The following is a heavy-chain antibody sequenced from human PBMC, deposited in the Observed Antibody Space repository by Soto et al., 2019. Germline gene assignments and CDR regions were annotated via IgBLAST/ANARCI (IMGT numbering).Heavy chain of an antibody. CDR3: AKAPSYYDFWSGYSTSYYFDY. CDR2: ISGSGGST. V-gene: IGHV3-23*01. D-gene: IGHD3-3*01. Sequence: GGSLRLSCAASGFTFSSYAMSWVRQAPGKGLEWVSAISGSGGSTYYADSVKGRFTISRDNSKNTLYLQMNSLRAEDTAVYYCAKAPSYYDFWSGYSTSYYFDYWGQGTLVTVSS. J-gene: IGHJ4*02. CDR1: GFTFSSYA.